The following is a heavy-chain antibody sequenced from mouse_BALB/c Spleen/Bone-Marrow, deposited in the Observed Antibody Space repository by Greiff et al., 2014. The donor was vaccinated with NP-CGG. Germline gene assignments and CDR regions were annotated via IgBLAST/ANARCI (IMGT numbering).Heavy chain of an antibody. CDR1: GYTFTSYW. CDR2: INPSTGYT. D-gene: IGHD4-1*01. CDR3: ARRLNWDWFAY. J-gene: IGHJ3*01. V-gene: IGHV1-7*01. Sequence: VQLQQSGAELAKPGASVKMSCKASGYTFTSYWMHWVKQRPGQGLEWIGYINPSTGYTDYNQKFKDKATLTADKSSSTAHMQLSNLTSEDSAVYYCARRLNWDWFAYWGQGTLVTVSA.